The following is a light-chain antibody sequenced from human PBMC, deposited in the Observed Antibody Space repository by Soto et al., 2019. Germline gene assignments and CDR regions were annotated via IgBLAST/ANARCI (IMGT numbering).Light chain of an antibody. CDR3: QRYILVPPLT. CDR1: QDITSN. Sequence: DFQMTQSPSSLSASVGDTITITCRASQDITSNLAWYQQQPGKVPKLLIYDASTLQSGVPSRFSGRGSGTDFTLTISSLQPEDVATYYCQRYILVPPLTFGPGTK. CDR2: DAS. J-gene: IGKJ3*01. V-gene: IGKV1-27*01.